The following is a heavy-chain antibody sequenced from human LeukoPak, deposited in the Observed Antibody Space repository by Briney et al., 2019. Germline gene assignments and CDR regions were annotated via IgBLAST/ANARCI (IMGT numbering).Heavy chain of an antibody. D-gene: IGHD3-10*01. CDR1: GSSISNGYY. CDR2: INHSGST. J-gene: IGHJ4*02. Sequence: KTSETLSLTSTVSGSSISNGYYWGWTRQPPGKGLEWIEHINHSGSTYYNPPLKSPVTTSADTTTTHLSLRQSTVTAADTAVYYCASLYGSGFSVDYWGQGTLVTVSS. V-gene: IGHV4-38-2*02. CDR3: ASLYGSGFSVDY.